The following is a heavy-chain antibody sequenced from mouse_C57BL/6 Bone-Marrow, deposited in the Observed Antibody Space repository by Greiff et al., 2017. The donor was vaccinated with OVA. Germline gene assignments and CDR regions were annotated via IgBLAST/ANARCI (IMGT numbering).Heavy chain of an antibody. CDR2: SRNKANDYTT. V-gene: IGHV7-1*01. CDR1: GFTFSDFY. CDR3: ARDAVYYAMDY. Sequence: EVKVVESGGGLVQSGRSLRLSCATSGFTFSDFYMEWVRQAPGKGLEWIAASRNKANDYTTEYSASVKGRFIVSRDTSQSILYLQMNALRAEDTAIYYCARDAVYYAMDYWGQGTSVTVSS. J-gene: IGHJ4*01.